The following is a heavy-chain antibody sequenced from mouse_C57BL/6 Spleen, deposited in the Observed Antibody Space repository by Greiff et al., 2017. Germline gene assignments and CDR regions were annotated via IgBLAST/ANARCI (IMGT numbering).Heavy chain of an antibody. CDR1: GYTFTSYW. Sequence: QVQLQQPGAELVKPGASVKLSCKASGYTFTSYWMQWVKQRPGQGLEWIGEIDPSDSYTNYNQKFKGKATLTVDTSSSTAYMQLSSLTSEDSAVYYCATAHLGAMDCWGQGTSVTVSS. V-gene: IGHV1-50*01. CDR3: ATAHLGAMDC. J-gene: IGHJ4*01. D-gene: IGHD3-2*02. CDR2: IDPSDSYT.